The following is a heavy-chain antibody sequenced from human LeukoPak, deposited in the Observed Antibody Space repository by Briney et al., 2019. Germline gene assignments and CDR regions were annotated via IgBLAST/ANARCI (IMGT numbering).Heavy chain of an antibody. Sequence: SETLSLTCTVSGGSISSYYWSWIRQPPGEGLEWIGYISYSGSTSYNPSLKSRVAISADTSKNQFSLKLSSVTAADTAVYFCARGRKPYSNSWFTEYFQHWGQGTLVTVSS. D-gene: IGHD6-13*01. J-gene: IGHJ1*01. CDR1: GGSISSYY. CDR2: ISYSGST. V-gene: IGHV4-59*01. CDR3: ARGRKPYSNSWFTEYFQH.